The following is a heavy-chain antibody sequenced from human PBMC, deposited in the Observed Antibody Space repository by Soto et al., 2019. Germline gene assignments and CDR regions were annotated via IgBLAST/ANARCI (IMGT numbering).Heavy chain of an antibody. CDR1: GFTFSSYA. J-gene: IGHJ1*01. Sequence: EVQLLESGGGLVQPGGSLRLSCAASGFTFSSYAMSWVRQAPGKGLEWVSAISGSGGSTYYADSVKGRFTISRDNFKNTLYLQMNSLRAEDTAVYYCATHRVVPAATFQHWGQGTLVTVSS. D-gene: IGHD2-2*01. CDR3: ATHRVVPAATFQH. CDR2: ISGSGGST. V-gene: IGHV3-23*01.